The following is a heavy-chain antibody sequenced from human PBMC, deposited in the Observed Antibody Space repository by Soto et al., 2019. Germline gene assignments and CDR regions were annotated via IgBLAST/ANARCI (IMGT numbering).Heavy chain of an antibody. J-gene: IGHJ4*01. CDR1: GITFSSYG. CDR3: AKDWGFSYGFFDY. D-gene: IGHD5-18*01. CDR2: ISYDGSNK. V-gene: IGHV3-30*18. Sequence: QVQLVESGGGVVQPGRSLRLSCAASGITFSSYGMHWVRQAPGKGLEWVSLISYDGSNKNYADSVKGRFTISRDNSKNTLYLQMNSLRAEDTAVYYCAKDWGFSYGFFDYWGHGTLVTVSS.